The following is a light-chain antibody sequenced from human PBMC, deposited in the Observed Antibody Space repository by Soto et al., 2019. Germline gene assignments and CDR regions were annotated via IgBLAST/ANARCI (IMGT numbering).Light chain of an antibody. CDR3: QQYGSSPFT. CDR2: GAS. CDR1: QSVSSSY. Sequence: EIVLTQSPGTLSLSPGERATLSCRASQSVSSSYLAWYQQKLGQAPRLLIYGASSRATGIPDRFSGSGSGTHFTLTISRLEPEDFAVYYCQQYGSSPFTFGPGTKVEIK. V-gene: IGKV3-20*01. J-gene: IGKJ3*01.